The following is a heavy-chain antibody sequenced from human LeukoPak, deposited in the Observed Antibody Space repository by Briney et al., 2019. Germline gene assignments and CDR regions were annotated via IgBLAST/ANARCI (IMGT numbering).Heavy chain of an antibody. CDR2: ISYDGSNK. CDR3: AKVGLTHEAFDI. J-gene: IGHJ3*02. Sequence: PGGSLRLSCAASGFTFSSYGMHWVRQAPGKGLEWVAVISYDGSNKYYADSVKGRFTISRDNSKNTLYLQMNSLRAEDTAVYYCAKVGLTHEAFDIWGQGTMVTVSS. V-gene: IGHV3-30*18. CDR1: GFTFSSYG.